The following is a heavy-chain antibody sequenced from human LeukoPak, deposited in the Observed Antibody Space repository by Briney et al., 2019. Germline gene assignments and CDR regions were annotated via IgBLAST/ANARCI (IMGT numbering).Heavy chain of an antibody. CDR2: IYYSDNI. CDR3: ARPVPSRLGWFDP. J-gene: IGHJ5*02. Sequence: SETLSLTCTVSGGSISSSSYYWGWIRQPPGKGLEWIGSIYYSDNIYYNPSLRSRVSISVHTSKNRFSLKLTSVTAADTAVYYCARPVPSRLGWFDPWGQGTLVTVSS. V-gene: IGHV4-39*01. CDR1: GGSISSSSYY. D-gene: IGHD1-1*01.